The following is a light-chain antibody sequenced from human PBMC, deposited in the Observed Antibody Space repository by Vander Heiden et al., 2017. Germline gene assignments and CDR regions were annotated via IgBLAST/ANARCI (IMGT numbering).Light chain of an antibody. J-gene: IGKJ4*01. V-gene: IGKV1-33*01. Sequence: DIQMTQSPSSLSASVGDRVTITCQASQDISNYLNWYQQKPGKAPKLLIYDASNLETGVPSRFSGSGSGTDFTLTISSLQPEDIATYYCQQYDNRLTFGGGTKVEIK. CDR1: QDISNY. CDR3: QQYDNRLT. CDR2: DAS.